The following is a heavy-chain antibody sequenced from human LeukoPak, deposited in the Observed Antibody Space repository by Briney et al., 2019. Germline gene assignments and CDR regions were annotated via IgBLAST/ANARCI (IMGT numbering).Heavy chain of an antibody. CDR3: ARARGDGYNFGEFYFDY. Sequence: ASVTVSFKASGYTFTSYGISWVRQAPGQGLEWMGWISAYNGNTNYAQKLQGRVTMTTDTSTSTAYMELRSLRSDDTAVYYCARARGDGYNFGEFYFDYWGQGTLVTVSS. CDR1: GYTFTSYG. CDR2: ISAYNGNT. D-gene: IGHD5-24*01. J-gene: IGHJ4*02. V-gene: IGHV1-18*01.